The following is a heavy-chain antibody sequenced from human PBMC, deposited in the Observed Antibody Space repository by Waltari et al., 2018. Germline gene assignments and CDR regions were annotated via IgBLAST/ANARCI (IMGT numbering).Heavy chain of an antibody. J-gene: IGHJ6*02. V-gene: IGHV3-7*01. CDR1: GFDSSNAW. CDR3: SESLNV. Sequence: EMQVVESGGDLVQPGGSMRLSCVASGFDSSNAWMDWVCQATGKGLEWVANIKGDGSEKYYVDSVKGRFIISRDNTMNLLYLQMNRLRAEDTAVYYCSESLNVWGQGTTVIVSS. CDR2: IKGDGSEK.